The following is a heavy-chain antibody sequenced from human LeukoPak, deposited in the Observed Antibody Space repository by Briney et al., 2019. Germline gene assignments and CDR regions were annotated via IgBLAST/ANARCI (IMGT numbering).Heavy chain of an antibody. V-gene: IGHV1-69*01. D-gene: IGHD2-2*01. CDR3: ARAYCSSTSCYQRYFDY. CDR2: IIPIFGTA. Sequence: SGTVSFTASGGTFTIYAISWGRQAPGQGLEWMGGIIPIFGTANYAQKFQRRFTITADESTSTAYMELSSLRSEDTAVYYCARAYCSSTSCYQRYFDYWGQGTLVTVSS. CDR1: GGTFTIYA. J-gene: IGHJ4*02.